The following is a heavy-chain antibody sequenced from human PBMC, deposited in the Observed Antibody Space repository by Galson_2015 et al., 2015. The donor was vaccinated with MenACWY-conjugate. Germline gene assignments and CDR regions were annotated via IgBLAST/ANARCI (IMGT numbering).Heavy chain of an antibody. CDR1: GFTFSTYW. D-gene: IGHD5-12*01. V-gene: IGHV3-7*03. CDR3: ARDAKRSGFDPDFDY. Sequence: SLRLSCAASGFTFSTYWMSWVRQAPGKGLEWVANIKQDGSEKYYVDSVKGRFTISRDNAKDSLYLQMNSLRAEDTAVYYCARDAKRSGFDPDFDYWGQGTLVTVSS. J-gene: IGHJ4*02. CDR2: IKQDGSEK.